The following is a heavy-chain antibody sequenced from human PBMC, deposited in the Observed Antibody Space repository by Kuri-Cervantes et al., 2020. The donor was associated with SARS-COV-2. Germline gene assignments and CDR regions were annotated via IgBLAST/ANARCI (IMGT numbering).Heavy chain of an antibody. J-gene: IGHJ6*02. CDR2: IYYSGST. Sequence: SETLSLTCTVSGCTISSYYWSWIRQPPGKGLEWMGYIYYSGSTNYNPSLKSRVTISVDTSKNQFSLKLSSVTAADTAVYYCARDPSGYSYGIYYYGMDVWGQGTTVTVSS. V-gene: IGHV4-59*01. CDR3: ARDPSGYSYGIYYYGMDV. CDR1: GCTISSYY. D-gene: IGHD5-18*01.